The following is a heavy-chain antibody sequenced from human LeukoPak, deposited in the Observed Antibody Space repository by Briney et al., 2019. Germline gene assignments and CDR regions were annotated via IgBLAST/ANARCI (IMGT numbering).Heavy chain of an antibody. CDR2: IKQDGSEK. V-gene: IGHV3-7*01. D-gene: IGHD3-22*01. CDR1: GFTFSSYW. Sequence: GGSLRLSCVASGFTFSSYWMSWVRQAPGKGLEWVANIKQDGSEKYYVDSVKGRFTISRDNAKNSLYLQMNSLRAEDTAVYYCARDKHDSSGYYQLDYWGQGTLATVSS. CDR3: ARDKHDSSGYYQLDY. J-gene: IGHJ4*02.